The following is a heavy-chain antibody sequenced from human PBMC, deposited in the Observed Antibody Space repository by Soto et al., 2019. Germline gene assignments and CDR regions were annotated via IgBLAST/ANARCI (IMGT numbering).Heavy chain of an antibody. CDR3: AKDRERIATRSIDY. CDR1: GFTFSSYA. Sequence: EVQLLESGGGLVQPGGSLRLSCAASGFTFSSYAMSWVRQAPGKGLGWVSGISGSGVSTYYADSVKGRFTISRDNSKSTLYLQRNSLTAEDTALYYCAKDRERIATRSIDYWGQGTLVTVSS. CDR2: ISGSGVST. V-gene: IGHV3-23*01. J-gene: IGHJ4*02. D-gene: IGHD6-6*01.